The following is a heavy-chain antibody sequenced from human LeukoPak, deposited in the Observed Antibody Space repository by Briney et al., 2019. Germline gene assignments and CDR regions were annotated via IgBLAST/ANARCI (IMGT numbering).Heavy chain of an antibody. J-gene: IGHJ6*02. CDR2: ISSSSSYI. CDR1: GFTFSSYS. V-gene: IGHV3-21*01. CDR3: AREGTYYYYGMDV. Sequence: GGSLRPSCAASGFTFSSYSMNWVRQAPGKGLEWVSSISSSSSYIYYADSVKGRFTISRDNAKNSLYLQMNSLRAEDTAVYYCAREGTYYYYGMDVWGQGTTVTVSS.